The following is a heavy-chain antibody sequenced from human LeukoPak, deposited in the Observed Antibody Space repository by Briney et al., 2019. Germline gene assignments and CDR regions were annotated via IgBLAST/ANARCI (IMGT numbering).Heavy chain of an antibody. D-gene: IGHD3-10*01. V-gene: IGHV4-59*01. CDR2: IYYSGST. Sequence: PGGSLRLSCAASGFTLSSYEMNWVRHPPGEGLEWIGYIYYSGSTNSNPSLKRRVTISVDTSKHQSSLKLSSVTAADTAVYYCARDLAVSGSYYNDFGYWGQGTLVTVSS. CDR1: GFTLSSYE. CDR3: ARDLAVSGSYYNDFGY. J-gene: IGHJ4*02.